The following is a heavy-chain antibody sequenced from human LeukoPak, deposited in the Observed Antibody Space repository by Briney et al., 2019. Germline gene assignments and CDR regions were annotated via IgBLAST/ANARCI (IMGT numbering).Heavy chain of an antibody. Sequence: GGSLRLSCAASGFTFSSYWMHWVRQAPGKGLVWVSRINSDGSSTSYADSVKGRFTISRDNAKNTLYLQMNSLRAEDTAVYYCAKDITDYYGSGSYYNGLDPWGQGTLVTVSS. D-gene: IGHD3-10*01. J-gene: IGHJ5*02. CDR2: INSDGSST. V-gene: IGHV3-74*01. CDR3: AKDITDYYGSGSYYNGLDP. CDR1: GFTFSSYW.